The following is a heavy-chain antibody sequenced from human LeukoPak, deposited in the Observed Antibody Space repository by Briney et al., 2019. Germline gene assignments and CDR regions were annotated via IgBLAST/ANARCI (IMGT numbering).Heavy chain of an antibody. Sequence: PGGSLRLSCAASGFTFSTYWMSWVRQAPGKGLEWVANINHDGSDKYYVDSVKGRFTISRDNAKNSLYLQMNSLRAEDTAVYYCARDMHSGSYYGVNYWGQGTLVTVSS. J-gene: IGHJ4*02. D-gene: IGHD1-26*01. CDR2: INHDGSDK. V-gene: IGHV3-7*04. CDR3: ARDMHSGSYYGVNY. CDR1: GFTFSTYW.